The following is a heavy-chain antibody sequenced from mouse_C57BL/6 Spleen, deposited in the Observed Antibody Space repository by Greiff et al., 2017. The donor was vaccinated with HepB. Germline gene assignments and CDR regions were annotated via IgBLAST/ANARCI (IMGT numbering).Heavy chain of an antibody. Sequence: EVKLVESGGGLVKPGGSLKLSCAASGFTFSDYGVHWVRQAPEKGLEWVAYISSGSSTIYYADTVKGRFTISRDNAKNTLFLQMTSLRSEDTAMYYCASGGWFPFDYWGQGTTLTVSS. CDR3: ASGGWFPFDY. J-gene: IGHJ2*01. CDR1: GFTFSDYG. V-gene: IGHV5-17*01. D-gene: IGHD2-3*01. CDR2: ISSGSSTI.